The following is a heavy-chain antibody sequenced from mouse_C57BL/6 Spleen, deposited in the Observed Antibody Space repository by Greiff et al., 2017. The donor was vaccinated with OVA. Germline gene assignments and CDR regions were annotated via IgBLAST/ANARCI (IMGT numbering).Heavy chain of an antibody. CDR2: IYPGSGST. J-gene: IGHJ2*01. CDR3: ASSQLGRDFDY. D-gene: IGHD4-1*02. Sequence: QVHVKQPGAELVKPGASVKMSCKASGYTFTSYWITWVKQRPGQGLEWIGDIYPGSGSTNYNEKFKSKATLTVDTSSSTAYMQLSSLTSEDSAVYYCASSQLGRDFDYWGQGTTLTVSS. V-gene: IGHV1-55*01. CDR1: GYTFTSYW.